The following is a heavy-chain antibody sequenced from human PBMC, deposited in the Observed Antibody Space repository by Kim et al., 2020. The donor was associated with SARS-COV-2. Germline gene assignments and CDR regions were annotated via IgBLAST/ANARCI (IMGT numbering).Heavy chain of an antibody. CDR3: ARGRAFDI. J-gene: IGHJ3*02. Sequence: GSTYYADSGKGRFTISRDNAKNTLYLQMNSLRAEDTAVYYCARGRAFDIWGQGTMVTVSS. CDR2: GST. V-gene: IGHV3-53*01.